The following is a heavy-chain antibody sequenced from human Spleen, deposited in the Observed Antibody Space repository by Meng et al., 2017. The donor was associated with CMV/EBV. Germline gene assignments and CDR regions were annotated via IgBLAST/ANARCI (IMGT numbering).Heavy chain of an antibody. CDR2: IKQDGSEK. CDR3: ARDSRGWFDP. CDR1: GFTFGTYW. V-gene: IGHV3-7*01. J-gene: IGHJ5*02. Sequence: LYCAASGFTFGTYWMSWVRQAPGKGLEWVANIKQDGSEKYYVDSVKGRFTISRDNAKKSLYLQMNSLRAEDTAVYYCARDSRGWFDPWGQGTLVTVSS. D-gene: IGHD3-10*01.